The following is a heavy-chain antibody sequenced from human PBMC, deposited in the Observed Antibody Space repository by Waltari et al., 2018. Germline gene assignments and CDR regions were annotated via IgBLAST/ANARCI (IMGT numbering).Heavy chain of an antibody. Sequence: EVQLVESGGGLVKPGGSLRLSCAASGFTLSTHSMNWVRQAPGKGLEWVSSISSRTYIYYADSGKGRFTISRDNAKNSLYLQMNTLRAEDTAVYYCGRDVYGDYVGGGGGAFDIWGQGTMVTVSS. D-gene: IGHD4-17*01. V-gene: IGHV3-21*01. J-gene: IGHJ3*02. CDR3: GRDVYGDYVGGGGGAFDI. CDR1: GFTLSTHS. CDR2: ISSRTYI.